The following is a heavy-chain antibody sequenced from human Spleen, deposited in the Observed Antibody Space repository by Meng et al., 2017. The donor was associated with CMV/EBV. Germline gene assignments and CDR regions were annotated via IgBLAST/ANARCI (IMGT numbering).Heavy chain of an antibody. V-gene: IGHV3-7*01. J-gene: IGHJ5*02. D-gene: IGHD2-8*02. CDR2: IKEDGSEQ. CDR3: VKPYCTATTCYMGWFDP. CDR1: GFTFSASA. Sequence: GESLKISCAVSGFTFSASAMSWVRQVPGRGLEWVANIKEDGSEQYYRDSVRGRFTISRDNAKNSLYLLMSSLRVEDTAVYYCVKPYCTATTCYMGWFDPWGQGTLVTVSS.